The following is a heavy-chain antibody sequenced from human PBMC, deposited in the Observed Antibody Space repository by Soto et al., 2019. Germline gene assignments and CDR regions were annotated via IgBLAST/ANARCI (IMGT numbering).Heavy chain of an antibody. CDR3: ARYSSGWPYYFDY. Sequence: GESLKISCKGSGYSFTSYWVAWVRQMPGKGLEWMGIIYLSDSDTRYSPSFQGRVTISADKSISTAYLQWSSLKASDTAMYYCARYSSGWPYYFDYWGQGTLVTVSS. J-gene: IGHJ4*02. D-gene: IGHD6-19*01. V-gene: IGHV5-51*01. CDR1: GYSFTSYW. CDR2: IYLSDSDT.